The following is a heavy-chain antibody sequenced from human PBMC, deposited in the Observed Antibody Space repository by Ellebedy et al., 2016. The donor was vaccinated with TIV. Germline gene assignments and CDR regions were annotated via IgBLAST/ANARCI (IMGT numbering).Heavy chain of an antibody. D-gene: IGHD6-19*01. CDR1: GFTFSSYW. J-gene: IGHJ5*01. CDR3: AKEWVSVSGNLNCFNS. V-gene: IGHV3-23*01. CDR2: ISGSGYNT. Sequence: GGSLRLSXAVSGFTFSSYWMTWVRQAPGKGLEWVSSISGSGYNTHYAESVKGRFTISRDSLKNTLYLRMNSLRAEDTAVYYCAKEWVSVSGNLNCFNSWGQGTLVTVSS.